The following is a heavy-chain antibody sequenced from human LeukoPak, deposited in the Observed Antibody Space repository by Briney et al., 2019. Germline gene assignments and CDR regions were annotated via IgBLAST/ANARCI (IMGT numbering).Heavy chain of an antibody. J-gene: IGHJ4*02. CDR3: ARGKDSGSYYTPPLF. CDR1: GGTFDSYA. V-gene: IGHV1-69*13. D-gene: IGHD3-10*01. CDR2: IIPIFGTA. Sequence: GASVKVSCKASGGTFDSYAISWVRQAPGQGLEWMGGIIPIFGTADYAQKFQGRVTITADESTSTAYMELSSLRSEDTAVYYCARGKDSGSYYTPPLFWGQGTLVTVSS.